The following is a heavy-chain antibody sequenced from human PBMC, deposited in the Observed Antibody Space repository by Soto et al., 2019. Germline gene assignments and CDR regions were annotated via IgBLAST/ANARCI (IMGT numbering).Heavy chain of an antibody. CDR3: ANHGKVMVGLGY. V-gene: IGHV4-59*12. CDR1: GGSISSYY. Sequence: SETLSLTCTVSGGSISSYYWNWIRQPPGKGLEWIGHIYNSGSTHYNPSLRSRVTISLDNSKNTLYLQLNSLRAEDTAVYYCANHGKVMVGLGYWGQGTLVTVSS. CDR2: IYNSGST. J-gene: IGHJ1*01. D-gene: IGHD3-16*02.